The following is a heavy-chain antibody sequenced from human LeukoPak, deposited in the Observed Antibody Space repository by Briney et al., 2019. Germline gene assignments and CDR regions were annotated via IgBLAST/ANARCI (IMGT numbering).Heavy chain of an antibody. CDR2: IYYSGST. CDR3: ARGEGSGYYTPFDY. D-gene: IGHD3-22*01. V-gene: IGHV4-59*08. J-gene: IGHJ4*02. Sequence: SETLSLTCTVSGGSIDTYYWSWIRQPPGRGLEWIGYIYYSGSTNYNPSLKSRVTISVDTSKNQFSLKLSSVTAADTAVYYCARGEGSGYYTPFDYWGQGTLVTVSS. CDR1: GGSIDTYY.